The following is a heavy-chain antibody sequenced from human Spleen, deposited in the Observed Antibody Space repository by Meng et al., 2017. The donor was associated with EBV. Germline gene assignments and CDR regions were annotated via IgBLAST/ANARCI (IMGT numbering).Heavy chain of an antibody. J-gene: IGHJ2*01. D-gene: IGHD1-1*01. Sequence: LRDAGPGLVKPSGTLALTCTVSGGSISSSSYYWGWIRQPPGKGLEWIGSIYYSGSTYYNPSLKSRVTISVDTSKNQFSLKLSSVTAADTAVYYCARRGTKYFDLWGRGTLVTVSS. CDR2: IYYSGST. V-gene: IGHV4-39*07. CDR3: ARRGTKYFDL. CDR1: GGSISSSSYY.